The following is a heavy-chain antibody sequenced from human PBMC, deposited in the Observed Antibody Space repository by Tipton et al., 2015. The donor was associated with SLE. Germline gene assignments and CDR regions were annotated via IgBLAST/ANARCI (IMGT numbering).Heavy chain of an antibody. Sequence: TLSLTCTVSGGSISSHYWSWIRQPPGKGLEWIGYIYYSGSTNYNPSLKSRVTISVDTSKNQFSLKLSSVTAADTAVYYCARGGFYYYGSGSYGYWGQGTLVTVSS. V-gene: IGHV4-59*11. J-gene: IGHJ4*02. CDR3: ARGGFYYYGSGSYGY. CDR2: IYYSGST. D-gene: IGHD3-10*01. CDR1: GGSISSHY.